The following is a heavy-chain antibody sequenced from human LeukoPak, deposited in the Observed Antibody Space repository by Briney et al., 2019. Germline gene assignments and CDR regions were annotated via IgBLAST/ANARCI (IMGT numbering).Heavy chain of an antibody. J-gene: IGHJ3*02. V-gene: IGHV3-23*01. D-gene: IGHD2-2*01. CDR3: AKGYCSSASCRYVRSAFDI. CDR2: ISGSGGGT. CDR1: GFTFSSYS. Sequence: GGSLRLSCSASGFTFSSYSMSWVRQAPGKGLEWVSGISGSGGGTYYADSVKGGFTISRDNSKNTLYLEMNSLRAEDTAAYYCAKGYCSSASCRYVRSAFDIWGQGTMVTVSS.